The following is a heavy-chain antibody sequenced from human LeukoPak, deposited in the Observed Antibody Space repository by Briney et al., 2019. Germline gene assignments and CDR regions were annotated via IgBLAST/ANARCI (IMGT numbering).Heavy chain of an antibody. V-gene: IGHV3-30*04. D-gene: IGHD1-26*01. CDR3: AKDGATSYYYYYMDV. CDR1: GFTFSSYA. J-gene: IGHJ6*03. CDR2: ISYDGSNK. Sequence: PGRSLRLSCAASGFTFSSYAMHWVRQAPGKGLEWVAVISYDGSNKYYADSVKGRFTISRDNSKNTLYLQMNSLRAEDTAVYYCAKDGATSYYYYYMDVWGKGTTVTISS.